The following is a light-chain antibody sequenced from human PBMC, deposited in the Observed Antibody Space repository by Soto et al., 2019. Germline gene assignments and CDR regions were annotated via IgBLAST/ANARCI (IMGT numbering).Light chain of an antibody. CDR2: WAS. V-gene: IGKV4-1*01. CDR3: QQYSDSPQT. J-gene: IGKJ1*01. CDR1: QSILYSSNNKNY. Sequence: DIVMTQSPDSLAVSLGERATINCKSSQSILYSSNNKNYLAWYQQKPGQPPKLLIYWASTRESGVPDRFSGSGSATDFTLTISSLQAGDVAVYYCQQYSDSPQTFGQENKVEIK.